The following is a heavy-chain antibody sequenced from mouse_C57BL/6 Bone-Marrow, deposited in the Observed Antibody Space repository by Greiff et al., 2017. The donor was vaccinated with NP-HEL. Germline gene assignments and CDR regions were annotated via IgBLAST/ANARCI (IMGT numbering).Heavy chain of an antibody. D-gene: IGHD1-2*01. V-gene: IGHV1-82*01. J-gene: IGHJ1*03. CDR1: GYAFSSSW. Sequence: QVQLQQSGPELVKPGASVKISCKASGYAFSSSWMNWVKQRPGKGLEWIGRIYPGDGDTNYNGKFKGKATLTADKSSSTAYMQLSSLTSEDSAVSVCARGGDYYGDWYFDVWGTGTTVTVSS. CDR3: ARGGDYYGDWYFDV. CDR2: IYPGDGDT.